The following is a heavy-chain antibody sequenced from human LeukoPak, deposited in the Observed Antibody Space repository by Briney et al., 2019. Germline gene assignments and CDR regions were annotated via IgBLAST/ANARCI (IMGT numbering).Heavy chain of an antibody. CDR1: GGSISSSSYY. CDR2: IYYSGST. V-gene: IGHV4-39*01. J-gene: IGHJ4*02. D-gene: IGHD1-26*01. CDR3: ASGWELRGQFDY. Sequence: SETLSLTCTVSGGSISSSSYYWGWIRQPPGKGLEWIGSIYYSGSTYYNPSLKSRVTISVDTSKNQFSLKLSSVTAADTAVYYCASGWELRGQFDYWGQGTLVTVSS.